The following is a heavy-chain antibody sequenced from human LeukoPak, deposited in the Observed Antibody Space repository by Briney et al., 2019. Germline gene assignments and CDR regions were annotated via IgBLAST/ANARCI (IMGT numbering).Heavy chain of an antibody. CDR2: INHSGST. D-gene: IGHD3-22*01. CDR3: ARLYDSSGYLRRKNRYFDY. Sequence: SETLSLTCAVYGGSFSGYYWSWIRQPPGKGLEWIGEINHSGSTNYNPSLKSRVTVSVDTSKNQFSLKLSSVTAADTAVYYCARLYDSSGYLRRKNRYFDYWGQGTLVTVSS. J-gene: IGHJ4*02. V-gene: IGHV4-34*01. CDR1: GGSFSGYY.